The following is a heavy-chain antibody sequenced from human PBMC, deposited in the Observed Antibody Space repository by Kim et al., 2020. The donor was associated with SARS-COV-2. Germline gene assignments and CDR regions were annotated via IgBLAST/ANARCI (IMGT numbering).Heavy chain of an antibody. J-gene: IGHJ4*02. V-gene: IGHV1-3*01. Sequence: ASVKVSCKASGYTFTNYAIQWVRQAPGQGLEXXGWINXGNGNIKYSQKFQGRATLXXDTSXSTAYMELRALTSXXTAVYXCARXLLHXXYDYXXQGTLXTVS. CDR2: INXGNGNI. D-gene: IGHD5-12*01. CDR1: GYTFTNYA. CDR3: ARXLLHXXYDY.